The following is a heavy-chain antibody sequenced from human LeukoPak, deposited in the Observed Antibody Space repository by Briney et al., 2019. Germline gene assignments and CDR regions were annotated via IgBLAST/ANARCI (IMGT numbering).Heavy chain of an antibody. J-gene: IGHJ2*01. Sequence: LRLSCAASGFTFDDYAMHWVRQPPGKGLEWVSGIDWSSGEITYADSVKGRFTISRDNAKNSLYLQMNSLKTEDTALYYCAKDRTYYYNSGSYFDLWSCGTLVTVSS. CDR2: IDWSSGEI. V-gene: IGHV3-9*01. CDR1: GFTFDDYA. D-gene: IGHD3-10*01. CDR3: AKDRTYYYNSGSYFDL.